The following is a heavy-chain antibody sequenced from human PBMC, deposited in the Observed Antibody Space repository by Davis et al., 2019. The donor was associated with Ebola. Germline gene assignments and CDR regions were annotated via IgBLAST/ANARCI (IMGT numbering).Heavy chain of an antibody. V-gene: IGHV4-34*01. D-gene: IGHD3-22*01. J-gene: IGHJ4*02. CDR1: GGSFSGYY. CDR2: INHSGST. CDR3: ASFITYYYDGTTYSSPYYFDY. Sequence: GSLRLSCAVYGGSFSGYYWSWIRQPRGKGLEWIGEINHSGSTNYNPSLKSRVTISVDTSKNQFSLKLSSVTAADTAVYYCASFITYYYDGTTYSSPYYFDYWGQGTLVTVSS.